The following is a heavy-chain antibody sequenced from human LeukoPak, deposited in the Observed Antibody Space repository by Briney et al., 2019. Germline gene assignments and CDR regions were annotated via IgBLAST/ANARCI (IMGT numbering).Heavy chain of an antibody. Sequence: GDSLKISCKGSGYTFSSYWIAWVRQMPGKGLEWMGITYPGDSDTRYSPSFEGQVTISADKTISTAYLQWNSLKASDTATYYCARYSPDVVVAPSAQFDYWGQGILVTVSS. D-gene: IGHD2-2*01. CDR1: GYTFSSYW. J-gene: IGHJ4*02. CDR2: TYPGDSDT. V-gene: IGHV5-51*01. CDR3: ARYSPDVVVAPSAQFDY.